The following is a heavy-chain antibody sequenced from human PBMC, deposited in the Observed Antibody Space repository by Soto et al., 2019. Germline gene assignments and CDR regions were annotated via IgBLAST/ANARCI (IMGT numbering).Heavy chain of an antibody. Sequence: EVQLVESGGGLVQPGGSLRLSCAASGFTFSSYWMSWVRQAPGKGLEWVANIKQDGSEKYYVDSVKGRFTISRDNAKNSLYLQMNSLRAEDTAVYYCARWDRGAPTHLYYYYGMDVWGQGTTVTVSS. CDR2: IKQDGSEK. V-gene: IGHV3-7*03. CDR1: GFTFSSYW. D-gene: IGHD1-26*01. CDR3: ARWDRGAPTHLYYYYGMDV. J-gene: IGHJ6*02.